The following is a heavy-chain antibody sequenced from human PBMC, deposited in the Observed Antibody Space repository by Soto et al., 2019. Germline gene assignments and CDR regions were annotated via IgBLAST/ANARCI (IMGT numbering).Heavy chain of an antibody. CDR3: AREYYDFWSGYPGYYYGMDV. CDR2: INPNSGGT. Sequence: QVQLVQSGAEVKKPGASVKVSCKASGHTFTGYYMHWVRQAPGQGLEWMGWINPNSGGTNYAQKFQGRVTMTRDTSISTAYMELSRLRSDDTAVYYCAREYYDFWSGYPGYYYGMDVWGQGTTVTVSS. D-gene: IGHD3-3*01. V-gene: IGHV1-2*02. CDR1: GHTFTGYY. J-gene: IGHJ6*02.